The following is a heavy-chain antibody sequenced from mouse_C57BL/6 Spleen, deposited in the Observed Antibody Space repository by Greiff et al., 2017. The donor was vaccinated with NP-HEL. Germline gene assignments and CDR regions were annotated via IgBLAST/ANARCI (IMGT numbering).Heavy chain of an antibody. J-gene: IGHJ4*01. V-gene: IGHV7-3*01. CDR3: ATYGPIYAMDY. Sequence: EVKVVESGGGLVQPGGSLSLSCAASGFTFTDYYMSWVRQPPGKALEWLGFIRNKANGYTTEYSASVKGRFTISIDNSQSILYLQMNALRAEDSATYYCATYGPIYAMDYWGQGTSVTVSS. CDR2: IRNKANGYTT. CDR1: GFTFTDYY.